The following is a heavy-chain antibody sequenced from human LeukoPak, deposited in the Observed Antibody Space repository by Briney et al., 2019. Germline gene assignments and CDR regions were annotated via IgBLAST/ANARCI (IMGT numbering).Heavy chain of an antibody. D-gene: IGHD3-9*01. CDR2: IFHNGGT. CDR1: GGSISSSNW. J-gene: IGHJ4*02. Sequence: SETLSLTCVVSGGSISSSNWWTWVRQPPGKGLEWIGQIFHNGGTSYNPSLKSRVTISVDKSKNQLSLKLTSVTAADTAVYYCARGYYDILTGDYYFDYWGQGTQVTVSS. CDR3: ARGYYDILTGDYYFDY. V-gene: IGHV4-4*02.